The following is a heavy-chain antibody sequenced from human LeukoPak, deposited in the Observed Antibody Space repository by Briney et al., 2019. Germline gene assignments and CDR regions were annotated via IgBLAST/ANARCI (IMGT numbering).Heavy chain of an antibody. CDR3: AKDCSSTSGYRSGGY. D-gene: IGHD2-2*01. Sequence: GGSLRLSCAASGFTFSGYAMNWVRQAPGKGLEWVSGISGSGGSTYYADSVKGRFTISRDNSKNTLYLQMNSLRAEDTAVYYGAKDCSSTSGYRSGGYWGQGTLVTVSS. V-gene: IGHV3-23*01. J-gene: IGHJ4*02. CDR1: GFTFSGYA. CDR2: ISGSGGST.